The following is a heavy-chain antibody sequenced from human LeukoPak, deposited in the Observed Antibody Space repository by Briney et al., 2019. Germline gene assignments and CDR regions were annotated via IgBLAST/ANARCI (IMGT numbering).Heavy chain of an antibody. J-gene: IGHJ5*02. D-gene: IGHD2-21*02. Sequence: ASVKVSCKASGYTFTSYYMHWVRQAPGQGLEWMGIINPSGGSTSYAQKFQGRVTMTRDMSTSTVYMELSSLRSEDTAVYYCARMFRYCGGDCSNWFDPWGQGTLVTVSS. V-gene: IGHV1-46*01. CDR2: INPSGGST. CDR1: GYTFTSYY. CDR3: ARMFRYCGGDCSNWFDP.